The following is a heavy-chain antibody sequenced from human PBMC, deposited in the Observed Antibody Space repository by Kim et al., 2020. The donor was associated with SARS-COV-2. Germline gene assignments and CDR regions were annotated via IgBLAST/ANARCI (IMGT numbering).Heavy chain of an antibody. CDR3: ARSGWDY. Sequence: DGSEKYYNDSVKGRITISRDNAKNSLYRQRNSLRVEDTAVYYCARSGWDYWGQGTLVTVSS. D-gene: IGHD6-19*01. J-gene: IGHJ4*02. CDR2: DGSEK. V-gene: IGHV3-7*01.